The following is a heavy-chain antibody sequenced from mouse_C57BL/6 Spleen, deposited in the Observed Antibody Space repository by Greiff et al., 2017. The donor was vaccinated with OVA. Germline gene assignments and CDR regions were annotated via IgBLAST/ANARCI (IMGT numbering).Heavy chain of an antibody. CDR2: VYPYNGGT. D-gene: IGHD1-1*01. Sequence: SGPVLVKPGPSVKISCKASGFTFTDYYMHWVKQSHGKSLEWIGLVYPYNGGTSYNQKFKGKATLTVDTSSSTAYMELNSLTSEDSAVYYCARLRYYGEGYFDVWGTGTTVTVSS. V-gene: IGHV1-36*01. CDR1: GFTFTDYY. J-gene: IGHJ1*03. CDR3: ARLRYYGEGYFDV.